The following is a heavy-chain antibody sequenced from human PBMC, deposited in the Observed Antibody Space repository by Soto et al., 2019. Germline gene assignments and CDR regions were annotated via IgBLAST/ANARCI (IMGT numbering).Heavy chain of an antibody. Sequence: QVQLVQSGAEVRQPASSVKVSCKTSGGTFSSYAVSGVRQAPGQGLEWMGGIVPIVDTSTYAQKFQGRVTITADESMSTVYMQRSTLRSDDTAVYHWVRVGAIPGYPHNSGQGTLVTVSS. V-gene: IGHV1-69*12. J-gene: IGHJ4*02. CDR1: GGTFSSYA. CDR3: VRVGAIPGYPHN. CDR2: IVPIVDTS. D-gene: IGHD5-12*01.